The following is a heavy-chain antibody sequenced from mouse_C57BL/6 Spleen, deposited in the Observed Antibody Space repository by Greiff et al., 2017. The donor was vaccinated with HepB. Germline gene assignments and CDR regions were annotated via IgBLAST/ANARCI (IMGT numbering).Heavy chain of an antibody. J-gene: IGHJ2*01. CDR3: ARDRDYYGSSWIWNY. CDR1: GFTFSSYA. Sequence: VQLKESGGGLVKPGGSLKLSCAASGFTFSSYAMSWVRQTPEKRLEWVATISDGGSYTYYPDNVKGRFTISRDNAKNNLYLQMSHLKSEDTAMYYCARDRDYYGSSWIWNYWGQGTTLTVSS. CDR2: ISDGGSYT. V-gene: IGHV5-4*01. D-gene: IGHD1-1*01.